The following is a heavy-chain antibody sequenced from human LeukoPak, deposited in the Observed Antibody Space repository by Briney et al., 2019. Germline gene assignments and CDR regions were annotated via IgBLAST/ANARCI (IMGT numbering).Heavy chain of an antibody. Sequence: RSLRLSCAASGFTFSSYGMHWVRQAPGKGLEWVAVISQTGTIETYADSVQGRFTISRDNSKNTVYLQMTSLKTEDTAAYYCARDRAVALPTYYYYMDVWGKGTTVTVSS. CDR1: GFTFSSYG. J-gene: IGHJ6*03. V-gene: IGHV3-30*03. CDR2: ISQTGTIE. D-gene: IGHD2-15*01. CDR3: ARDRAVALPTYYYYMDV.